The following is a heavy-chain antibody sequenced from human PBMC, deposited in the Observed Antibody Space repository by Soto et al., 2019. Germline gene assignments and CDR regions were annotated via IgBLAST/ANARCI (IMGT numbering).Heavy chain of an antibody. CDR2: IYNDGTYS. CDR3: TRGPRPISTGTGAY. V-gene: IGHV3-74*01. CDR1: GFIFKMYW. Sequence: GGSLRLSCAASGFIFKMYWMHWVRQSPGKGLVWISRIYNDGTYSDYADSVRGRFTISRDNVNDTLYLQMNNLRAEDSGLYYFTRGPRPISTGTGAYWGQGTQVTVSS. J-gene: IGHJ4*02. D-gene: IGHD3-10*01.